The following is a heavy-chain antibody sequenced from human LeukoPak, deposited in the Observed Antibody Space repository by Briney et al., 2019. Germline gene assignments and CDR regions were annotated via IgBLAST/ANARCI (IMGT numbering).Heavy chain of an antibody. CDR1: GFTFSSYS. CDR3: ARATASRFDY. V-gene: IGHV3-48*01. Sequence: GGSLRLSCAASGFTFSSYSMNWVRQAPGKGLEWVSYISSSSSTIYYADSVKGRFTISRDNSKNTLYLQMNSLRAEDTAVYYCARATASRFDYWGQGTLVTVSS. J-gene: IGHJ4*02. D-gene: IGHD4-17*01. CDR2: ISSSSSTI.